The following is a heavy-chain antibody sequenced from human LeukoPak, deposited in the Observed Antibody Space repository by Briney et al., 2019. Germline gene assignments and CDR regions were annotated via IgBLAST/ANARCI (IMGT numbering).Heavy chain of an antibody. CDR2: INPSGGST. Sequence: ASVKVSCKASGYTFTSYYMHWVRQAPGQGLEWMGIINPSGGSTSYAQKFQGRVTMTRDTSTSTVYMELSSLRSEDTAVYYCARDLYVGATTLMRSDYWGQGTLVTVSS. CDR3: ARDLYVGATTLMRSDY. D-gene: IGHD1-26*01. J-gene: IGHJ4*02. CDR1: GYTFTSYY. V-gene: IGHV1-46*01.